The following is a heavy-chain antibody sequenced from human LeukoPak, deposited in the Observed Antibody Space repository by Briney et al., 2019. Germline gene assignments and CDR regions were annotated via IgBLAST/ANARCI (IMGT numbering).Heavy chain of an antibody. D-gene: IGHD3-3*01. V-gene: IGHV1-18*01. J-gene: IGHJ4*02. CDR1: GYTFTSYG. Sequence: GASVKVSCKASGYTFTSYGISWVRQAPGQGLEWMGWISAYNGNTNYAQKLQGRVTMTTDTSTSTAYMELRSLRSDDTAVYYCARDFRFRTPGRSQIVGYWGQGTLVTVSS. CDR3: ARDFRFRTPGRSQIVGY. CDR2: ISAYNGNT.